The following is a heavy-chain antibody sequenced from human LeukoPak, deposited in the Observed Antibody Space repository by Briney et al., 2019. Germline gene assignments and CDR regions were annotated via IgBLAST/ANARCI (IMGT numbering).Heavy chain of an antibody. V-gene: IGHV4-39*07. D-gene: IGHD5-18*01. J-gene: IGHJ5*02. CDR1: GGSISSSSHY. CDR3: ATNLPGYSYGYWVA. CDR2: IYSSGSS. Sequence: SETLSLTCTVSGGSISSSSHYWGWFRQPPGKGLEWIGYIYSSGSSVCNPSRKGRVTMSVDTSKSQVSLKLTSVTAADTAVHYCATNLPGYSYGYWVAWGQGTLVTVSS.